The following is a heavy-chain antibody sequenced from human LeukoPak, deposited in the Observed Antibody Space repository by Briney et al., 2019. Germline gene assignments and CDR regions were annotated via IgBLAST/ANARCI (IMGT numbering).Heavy chain of an antibody. V-gene: IGHV3-23*01. D-gene: IGHD3-10*01. CDR1: GFTFRTYA. CDR3: VKSRGSGSYSFDC. J-gene: IGHJ4*02. CDR2: ISNSGGDT. Sequence: GGSLRLSCAASGFTFRTYAMSWVRQAPGKGLEWVSTISNSGGDTYYADSVKGRFTISRDNSKNTLHVQMNSLRAEDTAIYYCVKSRGSGSYSFDCWGQGTPVTVSS.